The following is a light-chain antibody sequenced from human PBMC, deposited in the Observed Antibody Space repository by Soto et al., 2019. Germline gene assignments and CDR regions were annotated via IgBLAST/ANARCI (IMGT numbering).Light chain of an antibody. V-gene: IGLV2-14*01. CDR1: SSDVGGYNY. Sequence: QSALTQPASVSGSPGQSITISCTGTSSDVGGYNYVSWYQQHPGKAPKLMIYXVXXXXSGVSNRFSGSKSGNTASLTISGXXXXXXXXXYCSSYTSSSTLVFGGGTKVTVL. CDR3: SSYTSSSTLV. CDR2: XVX. J-gene: IGLJ2*01.